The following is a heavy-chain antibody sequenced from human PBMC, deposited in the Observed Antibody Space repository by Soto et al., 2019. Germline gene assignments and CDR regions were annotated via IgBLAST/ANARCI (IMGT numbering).Heavy chain of an antibody. J-gene: IGHJ6*02. CDR2: ISFDGRNK. CDR3: AKDTATAKTSYYFYGMDV. Sequence: VQLVESGGGVVQPGRSLRLSCAASGFIFSTYGMHWVRQAPGKGLEWVAVISFDGRNKYYADSVRGRFTISRDNSKKTLHLKMNSLRGEDTAVYYCAKDTATAKTSYYFYGMDVWGQGTTVTVSS. V-gene: IGHV3-30*18. CDR1: GFIFSTYG. D-gene: IGHD5-12*01.